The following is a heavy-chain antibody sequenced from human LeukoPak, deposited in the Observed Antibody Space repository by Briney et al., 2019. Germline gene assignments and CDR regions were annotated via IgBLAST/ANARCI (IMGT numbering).Heavy chain of an antibody. CDR3: ARDRGTMVRGRLGMDV. Sequence: GGSLRLSCVASGFTFSSYSMKWVRQAPGKGLEWVSSISSGSSYIYYADSVKGRFTISRDNAKNSLYLQMNSLRAEDTAVYYCARDRGTMVRGRLGMDVWGQGTTVTVSS. CDR2: ISSGSSYI. D-gene: IGHD3-10*01. J-gene: IGHJ6*02. V-gene: IGHV3-21*01. CDR1: GFTFSSYS.